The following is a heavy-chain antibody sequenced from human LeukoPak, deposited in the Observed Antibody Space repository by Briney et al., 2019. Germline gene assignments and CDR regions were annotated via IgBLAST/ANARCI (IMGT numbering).Heavy chain of an antibody. CDR2: IYYSGST. V-gene: IGHV4-39*01. J-gene: IGHJ3*02. Sequence: SETLSLTCTGSGGSISSSSYYWGWIRQPPGKVLEWIGSIYYSGSTFYNPSLKSRVTISVSTSKNQFSLKLSSVTAADTAVYYCARPLGGATLHAFDIWGQGTMVTVSS. CDR3: ARPLGGATLHAFDI. D-gene: IGHD4/OR15-4a*01. CDR1: GGSISSSSYY.